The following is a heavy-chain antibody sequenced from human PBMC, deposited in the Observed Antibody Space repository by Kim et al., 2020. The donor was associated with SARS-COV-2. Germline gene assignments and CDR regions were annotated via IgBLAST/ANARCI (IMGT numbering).Heavy chain of an antibody. CDR1: GFTFSSYA. CDR3: AKTRSYSSGSLGDYYYGMDV. CDR2: ISGSGGST. D-gene: IGHD6-19*01. V-gene: IGHV3-23*01. J-gene: IGHJ6*02. Sequence: GGSLRLSCAASGFTFSSYAMSWVRQAPGKGLEWVSAISGSGGSTYYADSVKGRFTISRDNSKNTLYLQMNSLRAEDTAVYYCAKTRSYSSGSLGDYYYGMDVWGQGTTVTVSS.